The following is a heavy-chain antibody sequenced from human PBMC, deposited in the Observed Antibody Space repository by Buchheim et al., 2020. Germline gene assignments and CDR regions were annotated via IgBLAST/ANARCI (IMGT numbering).Heavy chain of an antibody. V-gene: IGHV3-48*01. CDR3: ARELDS. CDR1: GFTFSSYS. CDR2: IRSSGSHI. Sequence: EVKLVESGGGLVQPGGSLRLSCAASGFTFSSYSMNWVRQAPGKGLEWISYIRSSGSHIYYADSVKVRFTISRDIAKNSLYLQMNSLRVEDTAVYYCARELDSWGQGT. J-gene: IGHJ4*02.